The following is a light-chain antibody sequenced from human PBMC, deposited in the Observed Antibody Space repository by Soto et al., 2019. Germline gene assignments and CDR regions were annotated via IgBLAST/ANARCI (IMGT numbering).Light chain of an antibody. Sequence: QSVLTQPASVSGSPGQSITISCTGTSSDVGGYNSVSWYQQHPGKAPKLMIYDVSNRPSGVSNRFSGSKSGNTASLTISGLPAEDEADYYCSSYATSSTLVFGGGTKLTVL. CDR2: DVS. V-gene: IGLV2-14*01. J-gene: IGLJ2*01. CDR1: SSDVGGYNS. CDR3: SSYATSSTLV.